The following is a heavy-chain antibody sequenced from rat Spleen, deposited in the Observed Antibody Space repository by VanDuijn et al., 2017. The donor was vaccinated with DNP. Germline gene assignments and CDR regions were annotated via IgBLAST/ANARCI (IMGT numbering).Heavy chain of an antibody. CDR2: INYDGSRT. Sequence: EVQLVESGGGLVQPGGSLKLSCAASGFTFSDSYMAWVRQAPTKGLEWVASINYDGSRTYYRDSVKGRFTISRDNVKSTLYLQMDSLRSEDTATYYCATFEGRDAWGQGTSVTVSS. J-gene: IGHJ4*01. CDR1: GFTFSDSY. CDR3: ATFEGRDA. D-gene: IGHD1-11*01. V-gene: IGHV5S10*01.